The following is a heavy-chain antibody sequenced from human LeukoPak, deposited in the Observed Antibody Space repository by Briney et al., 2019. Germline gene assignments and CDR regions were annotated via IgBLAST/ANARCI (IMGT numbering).Heavy chain of an antibody. D-gene: IGHD1-26*01. CDR2: IYLGDSDT. CDR1: GYSFTSYW. V-gene: IGHV5-51*01. CDR3: ARQRHGGSYYKVDYYYYMDV. J-gene: IGHJ6*03. Sequence: GESLKISCKGSGYSFTSYWIGWVRQMPGKGLEWMGIIYLGDSDTRYSPSFQAQVTISADKSIRTAYLQWSSLKASDTAMYYCARQRHGGSYYKVDYYYYMDVWGKGTTVTVSS.